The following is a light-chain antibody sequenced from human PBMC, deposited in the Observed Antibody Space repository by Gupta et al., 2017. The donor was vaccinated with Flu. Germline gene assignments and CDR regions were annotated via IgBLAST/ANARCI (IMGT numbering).Light chain of an antibody. CDR3: QQYNNWPPLT. CDR1: QSVSSN. V-gene: IGKV3-15*01. CDR2: GAS. Sequence: ATLSGSPGERATLSCRASQSVSSNLAWYQQKPGQAPRLLIYGASTRATGIPARFSGSGSGTEFTLTISSLQSEDFAVYYCQQYNNWPPLTFGGGTKVEIK. J-gene: IGKJ4*01.